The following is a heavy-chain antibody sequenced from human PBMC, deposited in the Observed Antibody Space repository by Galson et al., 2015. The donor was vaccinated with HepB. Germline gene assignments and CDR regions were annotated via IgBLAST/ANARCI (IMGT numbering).Heavy chain of an antibody. D-gene: IGHD3-9*01. Sequence: SLRLSCAASGFTFSDYYMSWIRQAPGKGLEYVSAISSNGGSTYYANSVKGRFTISRDNSKNTLYLQMGSLRAEDMAVYYCARETHPPQYYDILTGYLARGASMDVWGQGTTVTVSS. J-gene: IGHJ6*02. CDR2: ISSNGGST. CDR1: GFTFSDYY. CDR3: ARETHPPQYYDILTGYLARGASMDV. V-gene: IGHV3-64*01.